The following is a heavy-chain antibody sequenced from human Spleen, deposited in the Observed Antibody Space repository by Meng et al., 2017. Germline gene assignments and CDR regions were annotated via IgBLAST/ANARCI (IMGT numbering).Heavy chain of an antibody. V-gene: IGHV5-51*01. CDR3: ARHSDVYDSKASLEY. J-gene: IGHJ4*02. Sequence: KVSCKASRYTFTTYWIAWVRQMPGKGLEWMGMIYPGDSDTRYSLSVQGQVTISADKSISTAYLQWGSLKASDTAMYFCARHSDVYDSKASLEYWGQGTLVTVSS. CDR1: RYTFTTYW. CDR2: IYPGDSDT. D-gene: IGHD3-22*01.